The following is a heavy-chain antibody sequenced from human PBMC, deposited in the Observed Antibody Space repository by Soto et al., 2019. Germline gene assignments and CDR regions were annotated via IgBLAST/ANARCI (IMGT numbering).Heavy chain of an antibody. Sequence: PGGSLRLSCAASGFTFSSYAMHWVRQAPGKGLEWVAVISYDGSNKYYADSVKGRFTISRDNSKNTLYLQMNSLRAEDTAVYYCARDGGPAAPRYYYYYGMDVWGQGTTVTVS. CDR2: ISYDGSNK. J-gene: IGHJ6*02. CDR3: ARDGGPAAPRYYYYYGMDV. V-gene: IGHV3-30-3*01. D-gene: IGHD2-2*01. CDR1: GFTFSSYA.